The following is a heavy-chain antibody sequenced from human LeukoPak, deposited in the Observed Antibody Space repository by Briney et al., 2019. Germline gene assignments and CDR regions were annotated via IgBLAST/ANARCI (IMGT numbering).Heavy chain of an antibody. J-gene: IGHJ6*03. CDR1: GFTFSRYT. Sequence: PGGSLRLSCAASGFTFSRYTMNWVRQAPGKGLEWVSSISGSSTYIYYADSVKGRFTISRDNSKNTLYVQMNSLRAEDTAVYYCAKEGYSRGYYSYYYMDVWGKGTTVTVSS. V-gene: IGHV3-21*01. CDR2: ISGSSTYI. D-gene: IGHD6-13*01. CDR3: AKEGYSRGYYSYYYMDV.